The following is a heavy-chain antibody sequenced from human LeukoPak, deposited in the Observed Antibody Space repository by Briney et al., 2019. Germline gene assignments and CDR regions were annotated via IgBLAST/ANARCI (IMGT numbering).Heavy chain of an antibody. D-gene: IGHD2-2*01. V-gene: IGHV3-30-3*01. Sequence: GGSLRLSCAASGFIFSTYAMHWVRQAPGKGLEWVAVISYDGNNKYYADSVKGRFTISRDNSKNTLYLQMNSLRAEDTAVYYCAKDWGSSTSSYDLYYYYYMDVWGKGTTVTVSS. CDR2: ISYDGNNK. J-gene: IGHJ6*03. CDR1: GFIFSTYA. CDR3: AKDWGSSTSSYDLYYYYYMDV.